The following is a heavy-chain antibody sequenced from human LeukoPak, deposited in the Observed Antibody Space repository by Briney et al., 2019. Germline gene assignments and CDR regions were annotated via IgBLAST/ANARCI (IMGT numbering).Heavy chain of an antibody. D-gene: IGHD3-10*01. Sequence: PSETLSLTCTVSGGSISSSYWNWVRQPPGKGLEWIGSISYSGTTNYNPSLKSRVTISSDTSKNQFSLQLTSVTAADTAVYYCARREVEMRASASGNWLGPWGQGTLVTVSS. V-gene: IGHV4-59*08. CDR2: ISYSGTT. CDR1: GGSISSSY. J-gene: IGHJ5*02. CDR3: ARREVEMRASASGNWLGP.